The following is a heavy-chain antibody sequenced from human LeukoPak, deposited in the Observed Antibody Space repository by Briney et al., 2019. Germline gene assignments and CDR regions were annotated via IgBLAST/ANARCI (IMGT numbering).Heavy chain of an antibody. V-gene: IGHV5-51*01. Sequence: LKISCQGSGYDFTNYWIGWVRQMPGKGLEWMAIIYPDDSDTKYNPSFQGQVTISSDKSISTAYLQWSSLKASDTAIYYCVRQADSSGWYYFDYWGPGTRVTVTS. CDR1: GYDFTNYW. CDR3: VRQADSSGWYYFDY. D-gene: IGHD6-19*01. CDR2: IYPDDSDT. J-gene: IGHJ4*02.